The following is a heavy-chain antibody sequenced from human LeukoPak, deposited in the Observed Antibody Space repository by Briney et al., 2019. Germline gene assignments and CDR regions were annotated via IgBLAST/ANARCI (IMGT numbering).Heavy chain of an antibody. CDR2: ISAYDGNT. V-gene: IGHV1-18*01. CDR1: GYTFTSYG. J-gene: IGHJ4*02. Sequence: ASVKVSCKGSGYTFTSYGISWVRQAPGQGLEWMGWISAYDGNTNYAQKLQGRVTMTTDTSTSTAYMELRSLRSDDTAAYYCARDRKYYYDSSGYIFDYWGQGTLVTVSS. CDR3: ARDRKYYYDSSGYIFDY. D-gene: IGHD3-22*01.